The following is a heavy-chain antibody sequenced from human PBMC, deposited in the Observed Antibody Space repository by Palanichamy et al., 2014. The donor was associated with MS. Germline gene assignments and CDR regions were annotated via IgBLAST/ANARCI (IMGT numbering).Heavy chain of an antibody. CDR1: GFTVSMNH. Sequence: EVQVGGSRGGGLVQPGGSLRMSCAASGFTVSMNHMHWVRQAPGKGLEWLSCITDSGSITYNEDSVMGRFTISRDNARNSLYLQMNSLRDEDTAVYYCARDSSGRPFDLWGQGTLVTVSS. CDR3: ARDSSGRPFDL. V-gene: IGHV3-48*02. J-gene: IGHJ4*02. D-gene: IGHD6-19*01. CDR2: ITDSGSIT.